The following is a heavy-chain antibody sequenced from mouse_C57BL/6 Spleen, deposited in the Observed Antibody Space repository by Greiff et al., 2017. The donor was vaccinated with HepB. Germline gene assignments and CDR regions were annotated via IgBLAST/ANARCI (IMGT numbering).Heavy chain of an antibody. J-gene: IGHJ1*03. D-gene: IGHD4-1*01. CDR3: ARELTGTRYFDV. CDR1: GYAFSSSW. Sequence: QVQLQQSGPELVKPGASVKISCKASGYAFSSSWMNWVKQRPGKGLEWIGRIYPGDGDTNYNGKFKGKATLTADKSSSTAYMQLSSLTSEDSAVYFCARELTGTRYFDVGGTGTTVTVSS. CDR2: IYPGDGDT. V-gene: IGHV1-82*01.